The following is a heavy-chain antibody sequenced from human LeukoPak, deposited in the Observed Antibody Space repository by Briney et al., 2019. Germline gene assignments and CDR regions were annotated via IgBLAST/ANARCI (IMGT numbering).Heavy chain of an antibody. D-gene: IGHD6-13*01. V-gene: IGHV1-2*02. J-gene: IGHJ4*02. Sequence: ASVTVSCKASGYTFTCYYMHWVRQAPGQGLEWMGWINPNSGGTNYAQKFQGRVTMTRDTSISTAYMELSRLRSDDTAVYYCAWGAAAGSGSYCFDYWGQGTLVTVSS. CDR3: AWGAAAGSGSYCFDY. CDR1: GYTFTCYY. CDR2: INPNSGGT.